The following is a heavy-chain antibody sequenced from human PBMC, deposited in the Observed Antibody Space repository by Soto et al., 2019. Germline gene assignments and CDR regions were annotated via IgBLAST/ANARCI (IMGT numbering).Heavy chain of an antibody. CDR3: ARRGDSFHDAFDT. Sequence: EVQLMESGGGLVQPGGSLKLSCAASGFTFSASAIHWVRQASGRGLEWVGLIGSKPNNYATTYAASVKDRFTISRDESKNTAYLQMSSLKAKDTAGYYCARRGDSFHDAFDTWGQGTMVTVSS. V-gene: IGHV3-73*01. D-gene: IGHD4-17*01. J-gene: IGHJ3*02. CDR2: IGSKPNNYAT. CDR1: GFTFSASA.